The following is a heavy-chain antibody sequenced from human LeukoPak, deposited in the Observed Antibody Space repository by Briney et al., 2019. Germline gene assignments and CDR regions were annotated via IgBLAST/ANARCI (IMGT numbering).Heavy chain of an antibody. V-gene: IGHV1-69*13. Sequence: ASVKVSCKASGGTFSSYAISWVQQAPGQGLEWMGGIIPIFGTANYAQKFQGRVTITADESTSTAYMELSSLRSEDTAVYYCARGSSVTIFGVVLGYVYGMDVWGQGTTVTVSS. CDR3: ARGSSVTIFGVVLGYVYGMDV. CDR1: GGTFSSYA. D-gene: IGHD3-3*01. CDR2: IIPIFGTA. J-gene: IGHJ6*02.